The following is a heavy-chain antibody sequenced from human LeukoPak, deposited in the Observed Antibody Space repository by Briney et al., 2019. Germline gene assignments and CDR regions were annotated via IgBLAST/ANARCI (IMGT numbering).Heavy chain of an antibody. CDR3: ARMGRRITTIVVARGSYNWFDP. J-gene: IGHJ5*02. V-gene: IGHV4-59*01. D-gene: IGHD3-22*01. Sequence: SETLSLTCTVSGDSIRSYYWSWIRQPPGKGLEWIGYISYSGSTNYNPSLKSRVTISADTSKNQFSLRLISVTAADTAVYYCARMGRRITTIVVARGSYNWFDPWGQGTLVTVSS. CDR1: GDSIRSYY. CDR2: ISYSGST.